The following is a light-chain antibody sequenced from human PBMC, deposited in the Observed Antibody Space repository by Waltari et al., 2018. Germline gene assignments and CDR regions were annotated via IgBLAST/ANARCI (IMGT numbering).Light chain of an antibody. V-gene: IGKV1-33*01. Sequence: DIQMTQSPFSLSGSVGDRVIITCQASQDISKNLNWFQQKPGKAPRLLIYDASNLHTGVPSRFSGGASGTEYTLAISGLQPEDIATYYCQQYATLPVTFGGGTKVEIK. CDR3: QQYATLPVT. CDR1: QDISKN. CDR2: DAS. J-gene: IGKJ4*01.